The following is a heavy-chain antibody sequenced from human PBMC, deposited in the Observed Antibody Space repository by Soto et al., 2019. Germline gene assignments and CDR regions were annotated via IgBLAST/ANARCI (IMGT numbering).Heavy chain of an antibody. D-gene: IGHD6-19*01. CDR3: ARVIDSSGWYSNAFDI. CDR2: TYYRSKWYN. Sequence: RSQTLSLTCAISGDSVSSNSAAWNRIRQSPSRGLEWLGRTYYRSKWYNDYAVSVKSRITINPDTSKNQFSLQLNSVTPEDTAVYYCARVIDSSGWYSNAFDIWGQGTMVTVSS. V-gene: IGHV6-1*01. J-gene: IGHJ3*02. CDR1: GDSVSSNSAA.